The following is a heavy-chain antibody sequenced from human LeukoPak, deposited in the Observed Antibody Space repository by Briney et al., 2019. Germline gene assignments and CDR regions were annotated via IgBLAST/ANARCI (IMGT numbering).Heavy chain of an antibody. CDR2: IYYSGST. Sequence: PSETLSLTCTVSGGSISSSSYSWGWIRQPPGKGLEWIGSIYYSGSTYYNPSLKSRVTISVDTSKNQFSLKLSSVTAADTAVYYCARRGSGWGRWGQGTLVTVSS. V-gene: IGHV4-39*07. CDR1: GGSISSSSYS. J-gene: IGHJ4*02. D-gene: IGHD6-19*01. CDR3: ARRGSGWGR.